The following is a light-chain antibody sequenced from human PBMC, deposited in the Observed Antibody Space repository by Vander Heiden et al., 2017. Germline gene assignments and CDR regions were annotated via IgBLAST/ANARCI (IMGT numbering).Light chain of an antibody. CDR1: ENVFQY. CDR2: DAA. CDR3: QQSFTSPRT. J-gene: IGKJ3*01. Sequence: IHMTQSPSPLSASVGDTISITCRTSENVFQYLPWYQQRTGRPPKPLIYDAATLQSGVPTRFSGGGSGTEYTITVTGLQPEDFATYYCQQSFTSPRTFGHGTKVDV. V-gene: IGKV1-39*01.